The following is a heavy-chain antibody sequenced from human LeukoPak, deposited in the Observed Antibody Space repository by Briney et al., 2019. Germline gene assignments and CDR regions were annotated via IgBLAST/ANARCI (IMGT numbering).Heavy chain of an antibody. CDR3: ARGRYYYDSSGYYSNWFDP. J-gene: IGHJ5*02. CDR2: IYHSGST. D-gene: IGHD3-22*01. CDR1: GYSISSGYY. V-gene: IGHV4-38-2*01. Sequence: SETLSLTCAVSGYSISSGYYWGWIRQPPGKGLEWIGSIYHSGSTNYNPSLKSRVTISVDTSKNQFSLELSSVTAADTAVYYCARGRYYYDSSGYYSNWFDPWGQGTLVTVSS.